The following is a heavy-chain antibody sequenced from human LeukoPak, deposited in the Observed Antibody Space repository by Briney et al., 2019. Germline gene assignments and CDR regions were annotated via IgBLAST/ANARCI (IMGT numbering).Heavy chain of an antibody. J-gene: IGHJ4*02. V-gene: IGHV4-34*01. CDR2: IKHSGST. D-gene: IGHD6-13*01. CDR1: GGSFSGYY. Sequence: SETLSLTCAVYGGSFSGYYWSWIRQPPGKGLEWIGEIKHSGSTNYNPSLKSRVTISVDTSKNQFSLKLSSVTAADTAVYYCARGGPQLARPGDYWGQGTLVTVSS. CDR3: ARGGPQLARPGDY.